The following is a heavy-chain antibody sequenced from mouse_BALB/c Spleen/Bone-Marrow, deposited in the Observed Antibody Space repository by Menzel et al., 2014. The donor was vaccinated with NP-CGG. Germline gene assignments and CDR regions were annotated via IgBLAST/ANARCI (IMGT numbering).Heavy chain of an antibody. J-gene: IGHJ2*01. Sequence: EVQVVESGAELVEPGASVKSSCTASGFNIKDTYMHWVKQRPEQGLEWIGRIDPANGNTKYDPKFQGKATITADTSSNTAYLQLSSLTSEDTAVYYCVRSREYYFDYWGQGTTLTVSS. CDR2: IDPANGNT. V-gene: IGHV14-3*02. D-gene: IGHD1-1*01. CDR1: GFNIKDTY. CDR3: VRSREYYFDY.